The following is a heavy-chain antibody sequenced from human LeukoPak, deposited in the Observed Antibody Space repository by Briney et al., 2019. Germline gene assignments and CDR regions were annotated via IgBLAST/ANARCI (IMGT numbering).Heavy chain of an antibody. Sequence: GGSLRLSCAASGFTFSSYSMNWVRQAPGKGLEWVSSISSSSSYIYYADSVKGRFTISRDNAKNSRYLQMNSLRAEDTAVYYCARQIDYYGSGSLPDYWGQGTLVTVSS. V-gene: IGHV3-21*01. CDR2: ISSSSSYI. D-gene: IGHD3-10*01. CDR3: ARQIDYYGSGSLPDY. J-gene: IGHJ4*02. CDR1: GFTFSSYS.